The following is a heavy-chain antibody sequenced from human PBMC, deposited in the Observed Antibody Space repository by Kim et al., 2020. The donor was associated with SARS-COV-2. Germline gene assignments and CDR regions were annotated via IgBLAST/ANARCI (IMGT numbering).Heavy chain of an antibody. CDR1: GFTFSSYA. Sequence: GGSLRLSCAASGFTFSSYAMSWVRQAPVKGLEWVSAISGSGGSTYYADSVKGRFTISRDNSKNTLYLQMNSLRAEDTAVYYCAKAYYYDSSGYYYVPFSDYWGQGTLVTVSS. D-gene: IGHD3-22*01. CDR2: ISGSGGST. V-gene: IGHV3-23*01. J-gene: IGHJ4*02. CDR3: AKAYYYDSSGYYYVPFSDY.